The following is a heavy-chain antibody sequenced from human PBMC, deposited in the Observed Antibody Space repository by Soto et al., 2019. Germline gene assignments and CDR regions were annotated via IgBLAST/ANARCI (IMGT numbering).Heavy chain of an antibody. CDR1: GFTFDDYT. CDR3: AKDPLPSGSYPDY. V-gene: IGHV3-43*01. Sequence: QPGGSLRLSCAASGFTFDDYTMHWVRQAPGKGLEWVSLISWDGGSTYYADSVKGRFTISRDNSKNSLYLQMNSLRTEDTALYYCAKDPLPSGSYPDYWGQGTLVTVSS. D-gene: IGHD1-26*01. J-gene: IGHJ4*02. CDR2: ISWDGGST.